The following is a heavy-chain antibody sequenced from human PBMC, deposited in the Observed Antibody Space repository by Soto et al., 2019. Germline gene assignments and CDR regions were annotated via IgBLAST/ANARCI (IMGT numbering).Heavy chain of an antibody. V-gene: IGHV3-73*01. CDR3: ARLIGNSWLDY. Sequence: PGGSLRLSCASSGFAFSDSAMHLVRQASGKGLEWIGRIRGKRGNDGTAYAVSVKSRITINPDTSKNQVSLQLNSVTPEDTAVYYCARLIGNSWLDYWGQGTLVTVS. CDR1: GFAFSDSA. D-gene: IGHD6-13*01. J-gene: IGHJ4*02. CDR2: IRGKRGNDGT.